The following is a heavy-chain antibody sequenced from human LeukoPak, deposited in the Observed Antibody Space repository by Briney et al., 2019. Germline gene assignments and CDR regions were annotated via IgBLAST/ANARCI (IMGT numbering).Heavy chain of an antibody. V-gene: IGHV1-18*01. CDR3: ARDYLKDIVATIWNPVDY. D-gene: IGHD5-12*01. CDR1: GYTFTSYG. CDR2: ISAYNGNT. Sequence: ASVKASRKASGYTFTSYGISWVRQAPGQGLEWMGWISAYNGNTNYAQKLQGRVTMTTDTSTSTAYMELRSLRSDDTAVYYCARDYLKDIVATIWNPVDYWGQGTLVTVSS. J-gene: IGHJ4*02.